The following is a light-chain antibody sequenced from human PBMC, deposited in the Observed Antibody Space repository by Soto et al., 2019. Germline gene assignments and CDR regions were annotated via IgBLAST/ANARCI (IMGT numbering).Light chain of an antibody. Sequence: DIQMTQSPSTLSASIGDRVTITCRASQSISRYLAWFQQRPGKAPRILIFNAATLERGVPSRFSGGGSGTEFTLTISSLQPDDFATYYCQQDNGYLTSTFGQGTKVEIK. CDR1: QSISRY. J-gene: IGKJ1*01. V-gene: IGKV1-5*01. CDR3: QQDNGYLTST. CDR2: NAA.